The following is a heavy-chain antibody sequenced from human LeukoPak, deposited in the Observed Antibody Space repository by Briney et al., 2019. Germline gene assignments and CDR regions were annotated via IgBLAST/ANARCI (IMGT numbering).Heavy chain of an antibody. J-gene: IGHJ4*02. CDR3: ARDPPLWSVDY. CDR2: IYSGGST. CDR1: GFTVSSNY. D-gene: IGHD3-10*01. Sequence: GGSLRLSCAASGFTVSSNYMSWVRQAPGKGLEWVSVIYSGGSTYYADSVNVRFTISRYNSKYTLYLQMNSLCAAATPGYYCARDPPLWSVDYWGQGTLVTVSS. V-gene: IGHV3-53*04.